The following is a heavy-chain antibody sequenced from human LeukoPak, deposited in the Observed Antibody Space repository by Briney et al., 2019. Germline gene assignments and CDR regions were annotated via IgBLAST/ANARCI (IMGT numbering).Heavy chain of an antibody. CDR3: ARHYYDSSSYYGSGYYYYGMDV. J-gene: IGHJ6*02. V-gene: IGHV4-59*08. D-gene: IGHD3-22*01. Sequence: SETLSLTCTVSGGSISSYYWSWIRQPPGKGLEWIGYIYYSGSTNYNPSLKSRVTISVDTSKNQFSLKLSSVTAADTAVYYCARHYYDSSSYYGSGYYYYGMDVWGQGTTVTVSS. CDR1: GGSISSYY. CDR2: IYYSGST.